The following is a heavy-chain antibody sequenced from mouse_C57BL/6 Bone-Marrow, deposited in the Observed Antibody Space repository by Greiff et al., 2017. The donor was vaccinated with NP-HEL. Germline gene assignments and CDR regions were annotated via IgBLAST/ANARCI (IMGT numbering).Heavy chain of an antibody. CDR1: GYTFTDYY. CDR3: ARDYAMDY. J-gene: IGHJ4*01. CDR2: INPNNGGT. V-gene: IGHV1-26*01. Sequence: EVKVVESGPELVKPGASVKISCKASGYTFTDYYMNWVKQSHGKSLEWIGDINPNNGGTSYNQKFKGKATLTVDKSSSTAYMELRSLTSEDSAVYYCARDYAMDYWGQGTSVTVSS.